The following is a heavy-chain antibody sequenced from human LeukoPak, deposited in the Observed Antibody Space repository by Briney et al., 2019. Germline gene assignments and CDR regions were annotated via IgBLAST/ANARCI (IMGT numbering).Heavy chain of an antibody. J-gene: IGHJ6*02. CDR1: GGSISSYY. CDR3: ARVRGYSGPYYDMDV. V-gene: IGHV4-59*01. D-gene: IGHD5-12*01. CDR2: IYYSGST. Sequence: SETLSLTCTVSGGSISSYYWSWIRQPPGKGLEWIGYIYYSGSTNYNPSLKSRVTISVDTSKNQFSLKLSSVTAADTAVYYCARVRGYSGPYYDMDVWGQGTTVTVSS.